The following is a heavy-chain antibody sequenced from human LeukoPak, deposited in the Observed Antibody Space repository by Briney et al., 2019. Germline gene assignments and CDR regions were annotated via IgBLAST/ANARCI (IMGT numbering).Heavy chain of an antibody. D-gene: IGHD3-22*01. CDR2: INHSGST. J-gene: IGHJ4*02. Sequence: SETLSLTCAVYGGSFSGYYWSWIRQPPGKGLEWIGEINHSGSTNYNPSLKSRVTISVDTSKNQFSLKLSSVTAADTAVYYCARGRRITMIVKGSPFDYWGQGTLVTVSS. CDR3: ARGRRITMIVKGSPFDY. CDR1: GGSFSGYY. V-gene: IGHV4-34*01.